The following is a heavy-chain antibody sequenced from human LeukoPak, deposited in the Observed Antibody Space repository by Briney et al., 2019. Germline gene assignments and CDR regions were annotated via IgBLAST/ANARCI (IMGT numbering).Heavy chain of an antibody. J-gene: IGHJ4*02. CDR2: ISLSSTAI. Sequence: PGGSLRLSCAHSGFIFSTYNMNWVRQAPGKGLEWVSYISLSSTAIYYADSVKGGVTVSRDNAKNSLYMQMNRLRAEDTAVYYCAREPLEALACTSDYWGQGTLVTVSS. CDR3: AREPLEALACTSDY. D-gene: IGHD6-19*01. CDR1: GFIFSTYN. V-gene: IGHV3-48*01.